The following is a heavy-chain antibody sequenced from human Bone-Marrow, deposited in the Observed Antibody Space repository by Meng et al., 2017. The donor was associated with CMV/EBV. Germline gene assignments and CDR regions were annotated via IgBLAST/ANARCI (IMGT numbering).Heavy chain of an antibody. CDR1: GFTFSSYG. CDR2: IRYDGSNK. CDR3: AKVSHYNFAY. D-gene: IGHD3-10*01. J-gene: IGHJ4*02. V-gene: IGHV3-30*02. Sequence: GESLKISCAASGFTFSSYGMHWVRQAPGKGLEWVAFIRYDGSNKYYVDSVKGRFTISRDNSKNTLYLQMNSLRAEDTAVYYCAKVSHYNFAYCGQGTLVTVSS.